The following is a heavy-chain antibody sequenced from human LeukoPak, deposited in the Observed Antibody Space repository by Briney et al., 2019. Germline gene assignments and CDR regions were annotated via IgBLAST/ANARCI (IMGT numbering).Heavy chain of an antibody. CDR2: IYYSGST. V-gene: IGHV4-59*08. Sequence: SETLSLTCTVSGGSISSYYWSWIRQPPGKGLEWIGYIYYSGSTNYNPSLKSRVTISVDTSKNQFSLTLSSVTAADTAVYYCARLTVTNTYYYYGMDVWGQGTTVTVSS. CDR3: ARLTVTNTYYYYGMDV. D-gene: IGHD4-17*01. CDR1: GGSISSYY. J-gene: IGHJ6*02.